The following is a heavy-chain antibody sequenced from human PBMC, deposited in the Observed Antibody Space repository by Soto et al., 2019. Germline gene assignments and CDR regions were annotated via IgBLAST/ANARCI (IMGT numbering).Heavy chain of an antibody. D-gene: IGHD6-13*01. CDR2: IYYSGST. CDR1: GGSVSSGSYY. V-gene: IGHV4-61*01. Sequence: LTCTVSGGSVSSGSYYWSWIRQPPGKGLEWIGYIYYSGSTNYNPSLKSRVTISVDTSKNQFSLKLSSVTAADTAVYYCARERYSSSWYYFDYWGQGTLVTVSS. CDR3: ARERYSSSWYYFDY. J-gene: IGHJ4*02.